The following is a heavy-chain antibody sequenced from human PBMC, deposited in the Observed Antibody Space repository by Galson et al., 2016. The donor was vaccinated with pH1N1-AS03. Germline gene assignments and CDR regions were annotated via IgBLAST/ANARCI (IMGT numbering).Heavy chain of an antibody. CDR3: ARGAFVYVWGSYPLDY. V-gene: IGHV1-46*01. J-gene: IGHJ4*02. CDR2: INPSGDNT. CDR1: GYTFTNYY. Sequence: SVKVSCKASGYTFTNYYMHWVRQAPGQGLEWMGIINPSGDNTTYAQKFQGRVTMTRDTSTSTVYMELCSLRSEDTAVYYCARGAFVYVWGSYPLDYWGQGTLVTVSS. D-gene: IGHD3-16*02.